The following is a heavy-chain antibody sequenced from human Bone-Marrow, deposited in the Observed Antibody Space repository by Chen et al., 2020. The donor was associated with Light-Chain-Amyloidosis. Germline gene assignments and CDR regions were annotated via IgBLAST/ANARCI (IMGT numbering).Heavy chain of an antibody. Sequence: EVQLEQSGPEVKKPGESQKISGKGSGYTFPNYWIGWVRQMPGKGLEWMGVIYPDDSDARYSPSFEGQVTISADKSITTAYLQWRSLKASDTAMYYCARRRDGYNFDYWGQGTLVTVSS. J-gene: IGHJ4*02. V-gene: IGHV5-51*01. D-gene: IGHD5-12*01. CDR1: GYTFPNYW. CDR2: IYPDDSDA. CDR3: ARRRDGYNFDY.